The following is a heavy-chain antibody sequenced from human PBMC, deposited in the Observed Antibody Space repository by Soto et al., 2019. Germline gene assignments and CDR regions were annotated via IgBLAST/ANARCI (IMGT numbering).Heavy chain of an antibody. Sequence: QVQLPESGPGLVKPSQTLSLTCTVSGGSISSGDYYWSWIRQPPGKGLEWIGYIYYSGSTYYNPSLKSRVTISVDTSKNQFPLKLSSVTAADTAVYYCARVGDYVWESYLDYWGQGTLVTVSS. CDR3: ARVGDYVWESYLDY. CDR1: GGSISSGDYY. V-gene: IGHV4-30-4*01. D-gene: IGHD3-16*01. J-gene: IGHJ4*02. CDR2: IYYSGST.